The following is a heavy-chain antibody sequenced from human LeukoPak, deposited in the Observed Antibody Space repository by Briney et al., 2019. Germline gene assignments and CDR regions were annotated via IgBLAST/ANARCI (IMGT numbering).Heavy chain of an antibody. D-gene: IGHD3-3*01. Sequence: ASVKVSCKVSGYTLTELSMHWVRQAPGKGLEWMGGFDPEDGETIYAQKFQGRVTMTEDTSTDTAYMELSSLRSEDTAVYYCARTYYDFWSGYEPWWFDPWGQGTLVTVSS. V-gene: IGHV1-24*01. CDR2: FDPEDGET. J-gene: IGHJ5*02. CDR1: GYTLTELS. CDR3: ARTYYDFWSGYEPWWFDP.